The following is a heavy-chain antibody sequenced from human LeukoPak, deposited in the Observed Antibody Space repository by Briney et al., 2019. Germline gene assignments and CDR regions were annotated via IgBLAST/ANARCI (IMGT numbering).Heavy chain of an antibody. D-gene: IGHD3-9*01. CDR3: ARLGRNADY. CDR2: IRRSGGSS. CDR1: GFTFTNYA. Sequence: PGGSLRLSCAASGFTFTNYAMTWVRQVPGKGLEWVSHIRRSGGSSYHVDSVKGRFTISRDNSKNTLYLQMNSLRAEDTAVYYCARLGRNADYWGQGTLVTVSS. J-gene: IGHJ4*02. V-gene: IGHV3-23*01.